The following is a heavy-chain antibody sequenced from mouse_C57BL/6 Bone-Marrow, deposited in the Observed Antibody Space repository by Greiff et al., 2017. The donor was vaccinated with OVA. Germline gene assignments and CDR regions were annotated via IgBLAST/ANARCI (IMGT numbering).Heavy chain of an antibody. CDR2: IYPGSGNT. J-gene: IGHJ1*03. Sequence: QVQLKESGAELVRPGASVKLSCKASGYTFTDYYINWVKQRPGQGLEWIARIYPGSGNTYYNEKFKGKATLTAEKSSSTAYMQLSSLTSEDSAVYFCARRENSSYWYFDVWGTGTTVTVSS. CDR3: ARRENSSYWYFDV. CDR1: GYTFTDYY. V-gene: IGHV1-76*01.